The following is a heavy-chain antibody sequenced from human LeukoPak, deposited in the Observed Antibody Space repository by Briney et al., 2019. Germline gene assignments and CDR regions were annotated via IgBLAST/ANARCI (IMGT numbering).Heavy chain of an antibody. D-gene: IGHD3-10*01. V-gene: IGHV4-30-4*01. Sequence: SETLSFTCTVSGGSISSDNYQWSWIRQPPGKGLEWIGYINYSGSTYYSPSLKSRVTISVDTSKNQFFLELSSVTAADTAVYYCARYGSGSTWFDPWGQGTLVTVSS. J-gene: IGHJ5*02. CDR2: INYSGST. CDR3: ARYGSGSTWFDP. CDR1: GGSISSDNYQ.